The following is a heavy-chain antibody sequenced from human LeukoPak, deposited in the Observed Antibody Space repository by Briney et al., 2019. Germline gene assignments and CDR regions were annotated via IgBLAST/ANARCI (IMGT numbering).Heavy chain of an antibody. D-gene: IGHD2-21*01. CDR3: AKEEGVMAIAGSPSGY. Sequence: GRSLRLSCAASGFTFSNYGIHWVRQAPGKGLEWVAIISYDGTNKYYADSVKGRFTISRDNSKNTLYLQMNSLRGEDTAMYYCAKEEGVMAIAGSPSGYWGQGTLVTVSS. CDR2: ISYDGTNK. V-gene: IGHV3-30*18. J-gene: IGHJ4*02. CDR1: GFTFSNYG.